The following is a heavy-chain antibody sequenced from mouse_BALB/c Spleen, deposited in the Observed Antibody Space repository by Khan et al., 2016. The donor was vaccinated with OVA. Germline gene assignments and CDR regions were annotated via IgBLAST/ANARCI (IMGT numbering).Heavy chain of an antibody. CDR1: GFNIKDTY. V-gene: IGHV14-3*02. Sequence: EVQLQESEAQLVKPGASVKLSCTASGFNIKDTYVHWVKDRPEQGLEWIGRIAPANGNTESDPKFQGKATITADTSSNTSYLQLSGPTSEDAAVYYGVHTTYDPRNFDVWGAGTTVTVSS. D-gene: IGHD2-10*02. CDR2: IAPANGNT. CDR3: VHTTYDPRNFDV. J-gene: IGHJ1*01.